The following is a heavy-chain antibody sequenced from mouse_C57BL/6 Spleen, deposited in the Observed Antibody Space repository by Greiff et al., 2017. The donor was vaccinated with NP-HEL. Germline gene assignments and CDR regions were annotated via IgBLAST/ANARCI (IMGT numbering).Heavy chain of an antibody. J-gene: IGHJ3*01. D-gene: IGHD2-5*01. CDR2: IDPSDSYT. Sequence: VQLQQPGAELVKPGASVKLSCKASGYTFTSYWMQWVKQRPGQGLEWIGEIDPSDSYTNYNQKFKGKATLTVDTSSSTAYMQLSSLTSEDSAVYYCASYSNYQSWFAYWGQGTLVTVSA. CDR1: GYTFTSYW. CDR3: ASYSNYQSWFAY. V-gene: IGHV1-50*01.